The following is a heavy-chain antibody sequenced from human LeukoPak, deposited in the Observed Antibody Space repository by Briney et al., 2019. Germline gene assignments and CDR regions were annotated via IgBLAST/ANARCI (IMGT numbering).Heavy chain of an antibody. CDR2: INHSGST. D-gene: IGHD2-8*02. J-gene: IGHJ4*02. V-gene: IGHV4-34*01. CDR1: GGSFSGYY. CDR3: ARDLYTLRDIGSGRTGFDY. Sequence: SETLSLTCAVYGGSFSGYYWSWVRQPPGKGLEWIGEINHSGSTNYNPSLKSRVTISVDTSKNQFSLKLSSVTAADTAVYYCARDLYTLRDIGSGRTGFDYWGQGTLVTVSS.